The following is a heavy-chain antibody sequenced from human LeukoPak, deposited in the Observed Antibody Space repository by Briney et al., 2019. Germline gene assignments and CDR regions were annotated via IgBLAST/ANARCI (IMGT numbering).Heavy chain of an antibody. Sequence: ASVKVSCKASGYTFTGYYMHWVRQAPGQGPEWMGWINPNSGGTNFAQNFQGRVTMTRDTSISTAYMELSRLRSDDTAVYYCARDQGGYYSSSWVFDYWGQGTLVTVSS. CDR2: INPNSGGT. J-gene: IGHJ4*02. CDR3: ARDQGGYYSSSWVFDY. V-gene: IGHV1-2*02. D-gene: IGHD6-13*01. CDR1: GYTFTGYY.